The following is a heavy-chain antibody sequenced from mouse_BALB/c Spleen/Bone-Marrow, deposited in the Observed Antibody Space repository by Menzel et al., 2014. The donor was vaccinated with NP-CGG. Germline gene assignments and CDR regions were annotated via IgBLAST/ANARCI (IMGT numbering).Heavy chain of an antibody. CDR2: IYPSDSYT. J-gene: IGHJ2*01. V-gene: IGHV1-69*02. Sequence: VQLQQSGAELVRPGASVKLSCKASGYTFTSYWINWVKQRPGQGLEWIGNIYPSDSYTNYNQKFKDKATLTVDKSSSTAYMQLSSPTSEDSAVYYCTRSGYGSSSLDYCGQGATRTVPS. D-gene: IGHD1-1*01. CDR1: GYTFTSYW. CDR3: TRSGYGSSSLDY.